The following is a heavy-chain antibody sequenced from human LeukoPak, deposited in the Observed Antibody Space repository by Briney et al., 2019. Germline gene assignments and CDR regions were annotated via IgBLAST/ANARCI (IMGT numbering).Heavy chain of an antibody. CDR3: ARSKAIVGATVFDY. D-gene: IGHD1-26*01. V-gene: IGHV1-69*13. J-gene: IGHJ4*02. CDR1: GGTLSSYA. CDR2: IIPIFGTA. Sequence: GASVKVSCKASGGTLSSYAISWVRQAPGQGLEWMGGIIPIFGTANYAQKFQGRVTITADESTSTAYMELSSLRSEDTAVYYCARSKAIVGATVFDYWGQGTLVTVSS.